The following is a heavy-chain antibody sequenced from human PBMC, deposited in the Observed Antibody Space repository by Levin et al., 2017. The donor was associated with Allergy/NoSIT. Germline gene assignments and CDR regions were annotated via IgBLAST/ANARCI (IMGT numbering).Heavy chain of an antibody. J-gene: IGHJ5*02. Sequence: GESLKISCKASGYTFTSYDINWVRQATGQGLEWMGWMNPNSGNTGYAQKFQGRVTMTRNTSISTAYMELSSLRSEDTAVYYCASSEVRGAREGWFDPWGQGTLVTVSS. CDR2: MNPNSGNT. V-gene: IGHV1-8*01. CDR1: GYTFTSYD. CDR3: ASSEVRGAREGWFDP. D-gene: IGHD3-10*01.